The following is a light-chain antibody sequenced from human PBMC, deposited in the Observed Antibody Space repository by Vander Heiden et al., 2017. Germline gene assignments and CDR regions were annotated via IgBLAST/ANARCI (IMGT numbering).Light chain of an antibody. CDR1: QDISNY. V-gene: IGKV1-33*01. J-gene: IGKJ2*01. Sequence: DIQIIQSPSSLSTSVRDRVTITCQACQDISNYLYWYQQKPGKAPKNLIYDESNLEAGVPSRFSGSGCGTDFTFTISSRQPEDIAAYYCQQHDNLPSHTFGQGTKVEIK. CDR3: QQHDNLPSHT. CDR2: DES.